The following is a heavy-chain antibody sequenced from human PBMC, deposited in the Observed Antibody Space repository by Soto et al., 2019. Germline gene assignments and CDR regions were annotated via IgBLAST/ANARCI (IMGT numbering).Heavy chain of an antibody. CDR2: TYYRSRWFN. J-gene: IGHJ4*02. Sequence: SQTLSLTCGISGDSVSRDSAAWNWIRQSPSRGLEWLGRTYYRSRWFNDYADSVKGRITINPDTSKNQFSLQLNSVTPEDTAVYFCARAGNSQASGPFDYWGQGTLVTVSS. CDR1: GDSVSRDSAA. CDR3: ARAGNSQASGPFDY. V-gene: IGHV6-1*01. D-gene: IGHD3-3*01.